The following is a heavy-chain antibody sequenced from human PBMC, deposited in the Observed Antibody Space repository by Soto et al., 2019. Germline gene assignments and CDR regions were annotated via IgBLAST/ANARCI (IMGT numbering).Heavy chain of an antibody. CDR3: ARGHISSTKNWLDP. CDR1: YGSIRSSSYY. V-gene: IGHV4-39*01. Sequence: ASETLSLTHSVSYGSIRSSSYYRGWSRQPPGKGLEWIGRIYYSGSTSYNPSLKSRVTISADTSKNPSSLKLSSVTAADTAVYYCARGHISSTKNWLDPWGQGTLVTVSS. J-gene: IGHJ5*02. D-gene: IGHD6-6*01. CDR2: IYYSGST.